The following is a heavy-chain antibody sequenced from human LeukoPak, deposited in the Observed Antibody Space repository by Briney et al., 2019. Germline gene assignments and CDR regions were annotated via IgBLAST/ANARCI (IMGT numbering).Heavy chain of an antibody. D-gene: IGHD3-10*01. V-gene: IGHV4-59*08. CDR2: IYYSGST. Sequence: SETLSLTCTVSGGSISSYYWSWIRQPPGKGLEWIGYIYYSGSTNYNPSLKSRVTISVDTSKNQFSLKLSSVTAADTAVYYCARVGYGSGSMNYYGMDVWGQGTRVTVSS. CDR1: GGSISSYY. CDR3: ARVGYGSGSMNYYGMDV. J-gene: IGHJ6*02.